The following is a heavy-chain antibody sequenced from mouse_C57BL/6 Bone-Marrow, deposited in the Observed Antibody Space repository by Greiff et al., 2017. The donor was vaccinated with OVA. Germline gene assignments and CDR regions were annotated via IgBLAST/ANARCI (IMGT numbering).Heavy chain of an antibody. Sequence: QVQLKQSGAELVRPGASVTLSCKASGYTFTDYEMHWVKQTPVHGLEWIGAIDPETGGNAYNQKFKGKAILTADKSSSTAYMELRRLTSEDSAVYYCTRGYSNYYAMDYWGQGTSVTVSS. CDR1: GYTFTDYE. J-gene: IGHJ4*01. CDR2: IDPETGGN. CDR3: TRGYSNYYAMDY. D-gene: IGHD2-5*01. V-gene: IGHV1-15*01.